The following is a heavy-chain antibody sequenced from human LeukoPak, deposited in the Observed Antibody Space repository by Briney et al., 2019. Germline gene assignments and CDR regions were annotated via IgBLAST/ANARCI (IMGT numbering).Heavy chain of an antibody. Sequence: SETLSLTCTVSGGSISSYYWSWIRQPPGKGLEWIGYIYYSGSTNYNPSLKSRVTISVDTSENQFSLKLSSVTAADTAVYYCARSWHLGAFDIWGQGTMVTVSS. D-gene: IGHD6-13*01. J-gene: IGHJ3*02. CDR3: ARSWHLGAFDI. V-gene: IGHV4-59*01. CDR1: GGSISSYY. CDR2: IYYSGST.